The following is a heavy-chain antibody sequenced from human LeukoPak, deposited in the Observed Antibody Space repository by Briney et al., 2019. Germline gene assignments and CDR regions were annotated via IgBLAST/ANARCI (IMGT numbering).Heavy chain of an antibody. J-gene: IGHJ3*02. V-gene: IGHV4-4*09. D-gene: IGHD3-16*01. CDR3: ARQDSGGRAAFDI. CDR2: IYTSGST. CDR1: GGSISSYY. Sequence: PSETLSLTCTVSGGSISSYYWSWIRQPPGKGLEWIGYIYTSGSTNYNPSLKSRVTISVDTSKNQFSLKLSSVTAADTAVYYCARQDSGGRAAFDIWGQGTMVTVSS.